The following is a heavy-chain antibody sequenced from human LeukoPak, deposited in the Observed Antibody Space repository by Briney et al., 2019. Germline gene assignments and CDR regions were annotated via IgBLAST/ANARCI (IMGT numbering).Heavy chain of an antibody. CDR1: GGSISSYY. J-gene: IGHJ6*03. CDR3: ARVLSLDDPYYMDV. Sequence: SETLSLTCTVSGGSISSYYWSWIRQPPGKGLEWIGYSYNSGNTNYNPSLKSRINISLDPSKNQISLKLSSVTAADTAMYYCARVLSLDDPYYMDVWGKGTTVTVSS. CDR2: SYNSGNT. V-gene: IGHV4-59*01.